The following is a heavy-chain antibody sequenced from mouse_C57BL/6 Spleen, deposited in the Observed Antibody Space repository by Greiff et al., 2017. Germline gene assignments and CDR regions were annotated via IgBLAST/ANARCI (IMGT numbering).Heavy chain of an antibody. CDR1: GYTFTSYW. CDR3: ATNWDGFAY. D-gene: IGHD4-1*01. CDR2: IDPSDSET. Sequence: QVHVKQPGAELVRPGSSVKLSCKASGYTFTSYWMHWVKQRPIQGLEWIGNIDPSDSETHYNQKFKDKATLTVDKSSSTAYMQLSSLTSEDSAVYYCATNWDGFAYWGQGTLVTVSA. V-gene: IGHV1-52*01. J-gene: IGHJ3*01.